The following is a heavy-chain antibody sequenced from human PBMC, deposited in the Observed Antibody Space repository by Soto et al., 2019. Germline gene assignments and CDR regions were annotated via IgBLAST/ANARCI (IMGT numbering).Heavy chain of an antibody. CDR1: GFTVSSNY. V-gene: IGHV3-66*01. Sequence: PGGSLRLSCAASGFTVSSNYMSWVRQAPGEGLEWVSLIYSGGSTYYAGSVKGRFTISRDNSKNTLYLQMNSLRAEDTAIYYCARDITSSYYYDSPRGSFDIWGQGTMVIVSS. CDR2: IYSGGST. CDR3: ARDITSSYYYDSPRGSFDI. D-gene: IGHD3-22*01. J-gene: IGHJ3*02.